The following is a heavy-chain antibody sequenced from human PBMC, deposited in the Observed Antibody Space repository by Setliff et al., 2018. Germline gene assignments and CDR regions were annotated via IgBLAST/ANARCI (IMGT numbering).Heavy chain of an antibody. CDR3: ARLPGYCNGGNCYGYYTFDI. V-gene: IGHV4-39*01. D-gene: IGHD2-15*01. CDR2: INYSGIT. J-gene: IGHJ3*02. CDR1: GDSISSRSYY. Sequence: SETLSLTCSVSGDSISSRSYYWGWIRQPPGKGLEWIGSINYSGITYYSPSLKSRVIVSVDTSKIQFSLKLSSVTAADTAVYYCARLPGYCNGGNCYGYYTFDIWGQGTMVTVSS.